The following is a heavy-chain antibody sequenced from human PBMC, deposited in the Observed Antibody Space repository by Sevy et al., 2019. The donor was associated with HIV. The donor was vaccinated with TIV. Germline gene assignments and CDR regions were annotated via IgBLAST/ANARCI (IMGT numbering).Heavy chain of an antibody. Sequence: GGSLRLSCAASGFTFSSYGMHWVRQAPGKGLEWVAVIWYDGSNKYYADSVKGRFTISRDNSKNTLYLQMNSLRAEDTAVYYCTSEGDYVDYFDYWGQGTLVTVSS. CDR3: TSEGDYVDYFDY. J-gene: IGHJ4*02. D-gene: IGHD4-17*01. CDR1: GFTFSSYG. V-gene: IGHV3-33*01. CDR2: IWYDGSNK.